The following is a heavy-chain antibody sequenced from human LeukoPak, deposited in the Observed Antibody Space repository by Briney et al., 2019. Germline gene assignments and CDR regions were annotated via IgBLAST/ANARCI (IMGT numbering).Heavy chain of an antibody. J-gene: IGHJ4*02. CDR1: GLPFSTYS. Sequence: PGGSLRLSCAASGLPFSTYSMNWVRQAPGKGLEWVSSISSSSTYMYYADSVKGRFTISRDNANNSLYLQMNSLRVEDTAVYYCARERGAGLSSSWVDYWGQGTLVAVSS. V-gene: IGHV3-21*01. CDR2: ISSSSTYM. D-gene: IGHD6-13*01. CDR3: ARERGAGLSSSWVDY.